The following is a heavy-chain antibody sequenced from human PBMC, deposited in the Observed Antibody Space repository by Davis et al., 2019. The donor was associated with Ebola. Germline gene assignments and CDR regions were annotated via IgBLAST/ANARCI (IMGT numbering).Heavy chain of an antibody. V-gene: IGHV4-59*01. CDR3: ARGRSSPRYYYYYMDV. Sequence: MPSETLSLTCTVSGGSISSYYWSWIRQPPGKRLEWIGYIYYSGSTNYNPSLKSRVPISVDTSKNQFSLKLSSVTAADTAVYYCARGRSSPRYYYYYMDVGGKGTTVTVSS. CDR2: IYYSGST. J-gene: IGHJ6*03. D-gene: IGHD2-2*01. CDR1: GGSISSYY.